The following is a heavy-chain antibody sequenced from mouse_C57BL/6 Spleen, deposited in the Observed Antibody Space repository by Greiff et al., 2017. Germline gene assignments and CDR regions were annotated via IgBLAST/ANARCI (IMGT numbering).Heavy chain of an antibody. V-gene: IGHV1-7*01. D-gene: IGHD1-1*01. CDR3: ARISITTVVVPDY. J-gene: IGHJ2*01. CDR1: GYTFTSYW. Sequence: VKLVESGAELAKPGASVKLSCKASGYTFTSYWMHWVKQRPGQGLEWIGYINPSSGYTKYNQKFKDKATLTADKSSSTAYMQLSSLTYEDSAVYYCARISITTVVVPDYWGQGTTLTVSS. CDR2: INPSSGYT.